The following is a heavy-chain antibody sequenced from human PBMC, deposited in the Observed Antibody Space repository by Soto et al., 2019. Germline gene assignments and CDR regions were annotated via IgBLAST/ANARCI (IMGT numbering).Heavy chain of an antibody. CDR2: IYYSGST. CDR3: ARDGYCSGGSCKEDY. Sequence: QVQLQESGPGLVKPSQTLSLTCTVSGGSISSGDYYWSWIRQPPGKGLEWIGYIYYSGSTYYNPSLKRRVTISVDTSKNQFSLKLSSVTAADTAVYYCARDGYCSGGSCKEDYWGQGTLVTVSS. D-gene: IGHD2-15*01. CDR1: GGSISSGDYY. J-gene: IGHJ4*02. V-gene: IGHV4-30-4*01.